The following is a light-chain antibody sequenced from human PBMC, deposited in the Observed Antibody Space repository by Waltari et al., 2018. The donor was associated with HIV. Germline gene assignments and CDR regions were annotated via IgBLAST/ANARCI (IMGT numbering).Light chain of an antibody. CDR1: GNKVGNQG. Sequence: QAGLTQPPSVSKDLRQTATLTCTGNGNKVGNQGEPGLQRHQGHPPKLLSYRNNNRPSGISERFSASRSGNTASLTITGLQPEDEADYYCSTWDSSLSAWVFGGGTKLTVL. J-gene: IGLJ3*02. CDR3: STWDSSLSAWV. CDR2: RNN. V-gene: IGLV10-54*04.